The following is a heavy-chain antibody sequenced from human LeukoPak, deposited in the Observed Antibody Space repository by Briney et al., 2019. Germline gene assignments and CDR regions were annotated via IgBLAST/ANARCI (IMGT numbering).Heavy chain of an antibody. V-gene: IGHV3-21*01. CDR3: ARVLVVAATFSDY. CDR1: GFTLSSYS. J-gene: IGHJ4*02. Sequence: PGGSLRLSCAASGFTLSSYSMNWVRQAPRKGLEWVSSISSSSSYIYYADSVKGRFTISRDNAKNSLYLQMNSLRAEDTAVYYCARVLVVAATFSDYWGQGTLVTVSS. D-gene: IGHD2-15*01. CDR2: ISSSSSYI.